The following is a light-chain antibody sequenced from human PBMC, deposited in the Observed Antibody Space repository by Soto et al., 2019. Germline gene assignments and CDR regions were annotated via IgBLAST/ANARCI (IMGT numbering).Light chain of an antibody. CDR3: QQSYTSPTT. V-gene: IGKV1-39*01. Sequence: DIQMTQSPSFLSASVGDRVTITCRASQSIGKHLNWYQQKPGKAPKFLIYGASTLQSGVPSRFTGSGSGTDFTLTVNSLQAEDFATYHCQQSYTSPTTFGQGTRLDI. CDR2: GAS. J-gene: IGKJ5*01. CDR1: QSIGKH.